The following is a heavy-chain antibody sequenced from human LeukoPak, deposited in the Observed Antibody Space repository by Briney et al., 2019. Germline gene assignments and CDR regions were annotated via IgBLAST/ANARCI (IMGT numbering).Heavy chain of an antibody. J-gene: IGHJ5*02. CDR1: GFTFSSYW. V-gene: IGHV4-39*01. D-gene: IGHD3-10*01. CDR2: IYDSGST. CDR3: ARHYGP. Sequence: GSLRLSCAASGFTFSSYWMDWIRQPPGKGLEWIGSIYDSGSTYYNPSLKSRVTISVDTSKNQFSLKLNSVTAAGTAVYYCARHYGPWGQGTLVTVSS.